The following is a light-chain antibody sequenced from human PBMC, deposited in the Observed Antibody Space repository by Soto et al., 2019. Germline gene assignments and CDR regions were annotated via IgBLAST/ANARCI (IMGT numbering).Light chain of an antibody. J-gene: IGKJ4*01. Sequence: IQMIQSPSTLSASVGDTVIITCRASQGVSVYLAWYQHKPGKAPKVLIHRTSTLESGVPSRFSGSGSGTEFTLTISDLEPDDFATYYCQQYSGTFLTFGGGTNV. V-gene: IGKV1-5*03. CDR1: QGVSVY. CDR3: QQYSGTFLT. CDR2: RTS.